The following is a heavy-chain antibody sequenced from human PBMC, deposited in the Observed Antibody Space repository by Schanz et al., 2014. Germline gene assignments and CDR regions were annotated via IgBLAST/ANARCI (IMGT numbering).Heavy chain of an antibody. CDR3: TRSTLWYYDV. CDR1: GGSISSGVW. D-gene: IGHD2-21*01. Sequence: QVQLQESGPGLVKPSGTLSLTCVVSGGSISSGVWWTWARQSPGKGLEWIGEIFHSGTTTYNPSLESRVPISVDKSKTQFSLFLSSMTAADTAVYYCTRSTLWYYDVWGRGTMVIVSS. V-gene: IGHV4-4*02. J-gene: IGHJ3*01. CDR2: IFHSGTT.